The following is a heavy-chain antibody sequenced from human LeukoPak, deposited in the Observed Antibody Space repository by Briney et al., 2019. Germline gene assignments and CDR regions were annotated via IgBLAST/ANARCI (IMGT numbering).Heavy chain of an antibody. D-gene: IGHD3-22*01. V-gene: IGHV1-69*13. Sequence: GASVNVSCKASGGTFSSYAISWVRQAPGQGLEWMGGIIPIFGTANYAQKFQGRVTITADESTSTAYMELSSLRSEDTAVYYCARNLFDYYDSSGNHDYWGQGTLVTVSS. CDR3: ARNLFDYYDSSGNHDY. CDR1: GGTFSSYA. J-gene: IGHJ4*02. CDR2: IIPIFGTA.